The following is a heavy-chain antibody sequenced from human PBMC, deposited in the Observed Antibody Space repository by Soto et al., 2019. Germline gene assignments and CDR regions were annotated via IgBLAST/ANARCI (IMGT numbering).Heavy chain of an antibody. J-gene: IGHJ4*02. Sequence: SGPTLVNPTQTLTLTCTFSGFSLSTSGVGVGWIRQPPGKALEWLALIYWDDDKRYSPSLKSRLTITKDTSKNQVVLTMTNMDPVDTATYYCAHSWLEDIAAAGTRYFDYWGQGTLVTVSS. CDR3: AHSWLEDIAAAGTRYFDY. CDR1: GFSLSTSGVG. CDR2: IYWDDDK. V-gene: IGHV2-5*02. D-gene: IGHD6-13*01.